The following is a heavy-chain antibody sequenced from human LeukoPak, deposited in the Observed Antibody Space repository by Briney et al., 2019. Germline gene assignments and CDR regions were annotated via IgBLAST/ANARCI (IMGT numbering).Heavy chain of an antibody. CDR1: GYTFTNYA. V-gene: IGHV7-4-1*02. Sequence: GASVKVSCKASGYTFTNYAMNWVRQAPGQGLEWMGWINTKTGNPTYAQDFTGRFVLSADTSVSTAYLQISSLKAEDTAVYYCARDLRTYGDYSPGDFDYWGQGTLVTVSS. CDR3: ARDLRTYGDYSPGDFDY. CDR2: INTKTGNP. J-gene: IGHJ4*02. D-gene: IGHD4-17*01.